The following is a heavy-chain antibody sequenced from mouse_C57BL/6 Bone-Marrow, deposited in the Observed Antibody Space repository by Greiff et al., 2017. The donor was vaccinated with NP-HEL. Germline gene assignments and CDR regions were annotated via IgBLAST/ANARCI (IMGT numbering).Heavy chain of an antibody. Sequence: EVQLVESGGGLVKPGGSLKLSCAASGFTFSSYAMSWVRQTPEKRLEWVATISDGGSYTYYPDNAKNNPYLQMSHLKSEDTAMYYCARGGGSYAMDYWGQGTSVTVSS. CDR1: GFTFSSYA. D-gene: IGHD1-1*01. CDR2: ISDGGSYT. V-gene: IGHV5-4*01. CDR3: ARGGGSYAMDY. J-gene: IGHJ4*01.